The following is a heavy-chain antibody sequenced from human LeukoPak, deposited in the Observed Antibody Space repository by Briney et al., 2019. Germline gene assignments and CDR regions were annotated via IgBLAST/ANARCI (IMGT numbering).Heavy chain of an antibody. J-gene: IGHJ4*02. Sequence: PGGSLRLSCAASGFTFSSYAMSWVRQAPGKGLEWVSAISGSGGSTYYADSVKGRFTISRDNSKNTLYLQMNSLRAEDTAVYYCARDDYSSGWYGYWGQGTLVTVSS. D-gene: IGHD6-19*01. CDR3: ARDDYSSGWYGY. CDR1: GFTFSSYA. V-gene: IGHV3-23*01. CDR2: ISGSGGST.